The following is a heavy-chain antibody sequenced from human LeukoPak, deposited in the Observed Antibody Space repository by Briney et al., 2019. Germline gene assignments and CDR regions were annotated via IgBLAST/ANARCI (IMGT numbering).Heavy chain of an antibody. CDR2: ISGSGYST. CDR3: AKDATGTAAY. D-gene: IGHD1-1*01. J-gene: IGHJ4*02. CDR1: GFTFSSYA. Sequence: PGGSLRLSCAASGFTFSSYAMSWVRQAPGKGLEWVSVISGSGYSTYYADSVKGRFTISRDNSKNTLYLQMNSLSAKDTAVYYCAKDATGTAAYWGQGTLVTVSS. V-gene: IGHV3-23*01.